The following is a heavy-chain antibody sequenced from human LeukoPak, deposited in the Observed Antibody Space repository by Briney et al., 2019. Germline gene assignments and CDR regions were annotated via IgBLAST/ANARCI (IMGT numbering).Heavy chain of an antibody. CDR3: AKGRGDGDLYYFDF. V-gene: IGHV3-9*01. Sequence: GGSLRLSCAASGFTFDDYAMHWVRHTPGKGLEWDSGISWNSGSIGYADSVKGRFTISRDNAKNSLYLQMNSLRAEDTALYYCAKGRGDGDLYYFDFWGQGTLVTVSS. CDR2: ISWNSGSI. CDR1: GFTFDDYA. J-gene: IGHJ4*02. D-gene: IGHD4-17*01.